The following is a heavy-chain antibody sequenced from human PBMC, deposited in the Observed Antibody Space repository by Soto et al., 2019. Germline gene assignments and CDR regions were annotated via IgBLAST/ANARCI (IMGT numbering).Heavy chain of an antibody. Sequence: ASVKVSCKASGYTFTSYYMHWVRQAPGQGLEWMGIINPSGGSTSYAQKFQGRVTMTRDTSTSTVYMELSSLRSENTAVYYCAEGPIIAVALNWGQGTLVTVSS. CDR2: INPSGGST. D-gene: IGHD6-19*01. CDR1: GYTFTSYY. J-gene: IGHJ4*02. V-gene: IGHV1-46*01. CDR3: AEGPIIAVALN.